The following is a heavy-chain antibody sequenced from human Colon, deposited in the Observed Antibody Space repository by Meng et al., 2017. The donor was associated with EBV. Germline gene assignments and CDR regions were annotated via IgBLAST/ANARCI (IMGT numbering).Heavy chain of an antibody. CDR2: IYHSGST. D-gene: IGHD2-21*02. CDR1: GGSLSSRNW. V-gene: IGHV4-4*02. CDR3: ARVGAYCGGDCYHPR. Sequence: QGQLQASGPGLVKPSGTLSLPCAVSGGSLSSRNWWSWVRQPPGKGLEWIGEIYHSGSTNYNPSLKSRVTISVDESKNQFSLRLSSVTAADTAVYYCARVGAYCGGDCYHPRWGQGTLVTVSS. J-gene: IGHJ4*02.